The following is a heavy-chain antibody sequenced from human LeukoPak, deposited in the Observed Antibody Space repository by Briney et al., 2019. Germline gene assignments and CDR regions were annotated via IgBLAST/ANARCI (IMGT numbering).Heavy chain of an antibody. CDR2: INHSGST. Sequence: SETLSLTCAVYGGSFSGYYWSWIRQPPGKGLEWIGEINHSGSTNYNPSLESRVTISVDTSKNQFSLKLSSVTAADTAVYYCARHNPEQWLVRRYYYYGMDVWGQGTTVTVSS. J-gene: IGHJ6*02. V-gene: IGHV4-34*01. CDR3: ARHNPEQWLVRRYYYYGMDV. CDR1: GGSFSGYY. D-gene: IGHD6-19*01.